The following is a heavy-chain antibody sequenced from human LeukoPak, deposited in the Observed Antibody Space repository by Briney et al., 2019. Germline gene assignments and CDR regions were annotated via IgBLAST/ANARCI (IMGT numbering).Heavy chain of an antibody. CDR2: IYHSGST. J-gene: IGHJ5*02. V-gene: IGHV4-4*02. CDR1: GGSISSGNW. D-gene: IGHD3-10*01. Sequence: SETLSLTCAVSGGSISSGNWWSWVRQPPGKGLEWIGEIYHSGSTNYNPSLKSRVTISVDKSKNQFSLKLSSVTAADTAVYYCARGAWFGELLPKGWFDPWGQGTLVTVSS. CDR3: ARGAWFGELLPKGWFDP.